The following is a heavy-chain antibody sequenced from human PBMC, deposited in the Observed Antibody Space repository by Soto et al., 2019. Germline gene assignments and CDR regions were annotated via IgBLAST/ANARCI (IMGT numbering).Heavy chain of an antibody. V-gene: IGHV4-59*01. CDR2: ISNTGNT. CDR1: GGSISGYY. J-gene: IGHJ4*02. D-gene: IGHD2-2*01. Sequence: VQLQESGPRLVRPSETLSLSCTVSGGSISGYYWNWIRQPPGRGLEWIGYISNTGNTNYNPSLKRRVSISVDTSKSQVSLTLRAVTAEDTALYYGARDSAVGSSKRGFEYWGQGTLVTVSS. CDR3: ARDSAVGSSKRGFEY.